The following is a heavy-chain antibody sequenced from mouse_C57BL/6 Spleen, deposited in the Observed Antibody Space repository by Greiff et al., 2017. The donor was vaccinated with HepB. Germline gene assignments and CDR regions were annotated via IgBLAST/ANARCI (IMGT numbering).Heavy chain of an antibody. Sequence: EVQRVESGEGLVKPGGSLKLSCAASGFTFSSYAMSWVRQTPEKRLEWVAYISSGGDYIYYADTVKGRFPISRDNARNTLYLQMSSLKSEDTAMYYCTRDLDGPYCFDYWGQGTTLTVSS. J-gene: IGHJ2*01. CDR2: ISSGGDYI. CDR3: TRDLDGPYCFDY. CDR1: GFTFSSYA. D-gene: IGHD2-3*01. V-gene: IGHV5-9-1*02.